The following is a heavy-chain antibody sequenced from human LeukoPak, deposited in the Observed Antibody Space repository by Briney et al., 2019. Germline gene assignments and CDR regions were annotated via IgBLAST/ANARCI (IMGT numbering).Heavy chain of an antibody. Sequence: PSETLSLTCTVSGGSISSSSYYWGWIRQPPGKGLEWIGNIYYSGSTYYNPSLKSRVTISVDTSKNQFSLKLSSVTASDTAVYYCARSTYYYDSSGYLYPSFFDYWGQGNLVTVSS. CDR1: GGSISSSSYY. V-gene: IGHV4-39*01. J-gene: IGHJ4*02. D-gene: IGHD3-22*01. CDR3: ARSTYYYDSSGYLYPSFFDY. CDR2: IYYSGST.